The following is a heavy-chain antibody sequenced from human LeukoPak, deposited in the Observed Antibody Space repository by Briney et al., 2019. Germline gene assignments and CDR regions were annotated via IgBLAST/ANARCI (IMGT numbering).Heavy chain of an antibody. Sequence: SETLSLTCTVSGGSISSSSYYWGWIRQPPGKGLEWIGSIYYSGSTYYNPSLKSRVTISVDTSKNQFSLKLSSVTAADTAVYYCARARNWRNFDYWGQGTLVTVSS. CDR1: GGSISSSSYY. V-gene: IGHV4-39*07. D-gene: IGHD1-20*01. CDR3: ARARNWRNFDY. CDR2: IYYSGST. J-gene: IGHJ4*02.